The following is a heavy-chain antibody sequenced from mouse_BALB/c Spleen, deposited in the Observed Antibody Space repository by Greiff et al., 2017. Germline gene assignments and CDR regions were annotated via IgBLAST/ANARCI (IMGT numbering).Heavy chain of an antibody. CDR2: IYPGNVNT. D-gene: IGHD2-1*01. J-gene: IGHJ4*01. CDR3: ARGGNYVAMDY. V-gene: IGHV1S56*01. CDR1: GYTFTSYY. Sequence: VQLQQSGAELVKPGASVRISCKASGYTFTSYYIHWVKQRPGQGLEWIGWIYPGNVNTKYNEKFKGKATLTADKSSSTAYMQLSSLTSEDSAVYFCARGGNYVAMDYWGQGTSVTVSS.